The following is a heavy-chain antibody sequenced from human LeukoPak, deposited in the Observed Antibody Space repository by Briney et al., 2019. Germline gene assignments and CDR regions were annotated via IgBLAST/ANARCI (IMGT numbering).Heavy chain of an antibody. Sequence: GGSLRLSCAASGFTFSSYNINWVRQAPGKGLEWVSSFTTSTYIYYADSVRGRFTISRDNAKNSLYLQMNSLRAEDTAVYYCARLQYYYGSGTHYGMDVWGQGTTVTVSS. D-gene: IGHD3-10*01. CDR2: FTTSTYI. V-gene: IGHV3-21*01. CDR3: ARLQYYYGSGTHYGMDV. CDR1: GFTFSSYN. J-gene: IGHJ6*02.